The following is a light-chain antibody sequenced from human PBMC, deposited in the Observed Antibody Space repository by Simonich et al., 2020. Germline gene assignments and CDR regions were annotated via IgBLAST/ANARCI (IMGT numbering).Light chain of an antibody. Sequence: QSALTQPASVSGSPGQSITISCTGTSSDVGSYNLVSWYQQHPGNAPKLMMYDVSKRPEGVSNRFSGSKSGNTASLTISGLQAEDEADYYCSSYTSSSTLVFGGGTKLTVL. CDR1: SSDVGSYNL. CDR2: DVS. V-gene: IGLV2-14*02. CDR3: SSYTSSSTLV. J-gene: IGLJ2*01.